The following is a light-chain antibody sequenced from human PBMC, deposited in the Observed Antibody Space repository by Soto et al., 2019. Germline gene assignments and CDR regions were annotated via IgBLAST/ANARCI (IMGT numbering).Light chain of an antibody. V-gene: IGKV3-11*01. CDR1: QSVSSN. CDR2: DAS. J-gene: IGKJ3*01. Sequence: EIVMTQSPATLSVSPGERATLSFRASQSVSSNLAWYQQKPGQAPRLLIYDASNRATGIPARFSGSGSVTDFTLTISSLEPEDFAVYYCQQRSNWATFGPGTKVDI. CDR3: QQRSNWAT.